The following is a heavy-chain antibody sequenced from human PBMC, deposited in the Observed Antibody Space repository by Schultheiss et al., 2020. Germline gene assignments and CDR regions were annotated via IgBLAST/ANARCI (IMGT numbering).Heavy chain of an antibody. CDR1: GYRFSSYW. J-gene: IGHJ4*02. Sequence: GESLKISCKGSGYRFSSYWINWVRQMPGKGLEWMGRIDPVDSYTNYSSSFQGHVSISADKSITTAYLQWSSLKASDTAMYYCVRLGYTTSWYFDYWGQGTPVTGSS. D-gene: IGHD2-2*01. V-gene: IGHV5-10-1*01. CDR3: VRLGYTTSWYFDY. CDR2: IDPVDSYT.